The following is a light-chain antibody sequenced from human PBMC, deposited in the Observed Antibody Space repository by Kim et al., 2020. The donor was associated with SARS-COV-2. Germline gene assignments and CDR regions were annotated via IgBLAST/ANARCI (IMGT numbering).Light chain of an antibody. V-gene: IGKV1-27*01. CDR3: QNYYRAPLH. CDR1: QSINTY. Sequence: ASIEDRVTITRRASQSINTYLAWDQQKEGKGPNLLIYGASTLQSGVPSRFSGSGSGTDFTLTISSLQSEDIATYYCQNYYRAPLHFGGGTKVEIK. J-gene: IGKJ4*01. CDR2: GAS.